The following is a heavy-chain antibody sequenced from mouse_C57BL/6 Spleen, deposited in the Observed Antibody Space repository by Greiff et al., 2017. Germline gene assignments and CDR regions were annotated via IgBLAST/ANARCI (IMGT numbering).Heavy chain of an antibody. V-gene: IGHV10-1*01. CDR2: IRSKSNIYAT. CDR1: GFSFNTYA. J-gene: IGHJ4*01. D-gene: IGHD2-5*01. CDR3: VSRVAYCSNDDAMDY. Sequence: GGGLVQPKGSLNFSCAASGFSFNTYAMNWVRQAPGKGLEWVARIRSKSNIYATYYADSVKDRFTIFRDDSVSMLYLQMTNLNTEYTPMYHGVSRVAYCSNDDAMDYWGQGTSVTVSS.